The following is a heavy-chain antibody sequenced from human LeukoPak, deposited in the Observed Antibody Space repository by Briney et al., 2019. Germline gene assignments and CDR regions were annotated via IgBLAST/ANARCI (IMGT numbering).Heavy chain of an antibody. Sequence: ASVKVSCKASGYTFTGYYMHWVRQAPGQGLEWMGWINPNSGDTNYAQKFQGRVTMTRDTSIRTAYMELSRLTSDDTAVYYCVKNPYEYYFDDWGQGALVTVSS. V-gene: IGHV1-2*02. CDR1: GYTFTGYY. D-gene: IGHD5-12*01. J-gene: IGHJ4*02. CDR2: INPNSGDT. CDR3: VKNPYEYYFDD.